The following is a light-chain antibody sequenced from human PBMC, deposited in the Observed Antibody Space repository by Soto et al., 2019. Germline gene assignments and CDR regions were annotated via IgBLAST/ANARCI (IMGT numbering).Light chain of an antibody. J-gene: IGKJ2*01. CDR1: QSVRSNY. CDR2: GPS. CDR3: QQYGGLPYT. V-gene: IGKV3-20*01. Sequence: EIVLTQSPGTLSLSPGERATLSCRASQSVRSNYLAWYQQKAGQAPRLLIYGPSSRATGIPDRFSGTGSGTDFSLTISRLEPEDFAVYYCQQYGGLPYTFGQGTKLEIK.